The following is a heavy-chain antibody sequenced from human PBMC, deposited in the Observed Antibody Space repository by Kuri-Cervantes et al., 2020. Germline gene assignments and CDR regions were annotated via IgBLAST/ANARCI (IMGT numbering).Heavy chain of an antibody. J-gene: IGHJ6*03. D-gene: IGHD2-15*01. CDR2: INTNTGNP. V-gene: IGHV7-4-1*02. Sequence: ASVKVSCKASGYTFTSYAMNWVRQAPGQGLEWMGWINTNTGNPTYAQGFTGRFVFSLDTSVSTAYLQISSLKAEDTAVYYCARAPWVAATRYYYMDVWGKGTTVTVSS. CDR1: GYTFTSYA. CDR3: ARAPWVAATRYYYMDV.